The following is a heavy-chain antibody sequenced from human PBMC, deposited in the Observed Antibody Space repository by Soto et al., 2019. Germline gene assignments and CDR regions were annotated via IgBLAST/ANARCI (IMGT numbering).Heavy chain of an antibody. Sequence: QLQLQESGSGLVKPSQTLSLTCAVSGGSISSGGYSWSWIRQPPGKGLEWIGYIYHSGSTYYNPSLKSRVTISVDRSXNQFSXKLSXVTAXDTXXXXCXXGPPFYWGQGTLVTVSS. V-gene: IGHV4-30-2*01. J-gene: IGHJ4*02. CDR3: XXGPPFY. CDR1: GGSISSGGYS. CDR2: IYHSGST.